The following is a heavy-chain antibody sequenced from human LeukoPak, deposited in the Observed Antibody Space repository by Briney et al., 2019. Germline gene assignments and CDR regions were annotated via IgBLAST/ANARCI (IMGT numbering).Heavy chain of an antibody. J-gene: IGHJ6*03. V-gene: IGHV3-33*06. CDR2: IWYDGSSE. CDR3: AKDDNWRGSYNYYYMDV. D-gene: IGHD3-3*01. Sequence: GWSLRLSCAASGVNFGSYGMHWVRQAAGKGLEWVAGIWYDGSSEQYADSVKGRFTISRDNSRDTLYLQMNSLRAEDTAVYYCAKDDNWRGSYNYYYMDVWGKGTSVTVSS. CDR1: GVNFGSYG.